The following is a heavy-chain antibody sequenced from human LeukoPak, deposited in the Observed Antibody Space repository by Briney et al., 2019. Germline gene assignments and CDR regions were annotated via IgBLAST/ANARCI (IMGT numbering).Heavy chain of an antibody. CDR1: GFTFDDYA. V-gene: IGHV3-9*01. J-gene: IGHJ4*02. Sequence: GGSLRLSCAASGFTFDDYAMHWVRQAPGKGLEWVSGISWNSGSIGYADSVKGRFTISRDNAKNSLYLQMNSLRAEDTAVYYCARWVCSPTSCYYFDYWGQGTLVVVSS. D-gene: IGHD2-2*01. CDR2: ISWNSGSI. CDR3: ARWVCSPTSCYYFDY.